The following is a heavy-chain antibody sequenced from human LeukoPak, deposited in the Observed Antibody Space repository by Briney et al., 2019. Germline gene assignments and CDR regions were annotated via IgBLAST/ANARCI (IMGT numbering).Heavy chain of an antibody. CDR3: AGHHPRNTVDF. CDR2: INHSGST. V-gene: IGHV4-34*01. Sequence: SETLSLTCAVYGGSFSGYYWSWIRQPPGKGLEWIGEINHSGSTNYNPSLKSRVTISLDTSKNQFSLKLSSVTAADTAVYYCAGHHPRNTVDFWGQGTLVTISS. D-gene: IGHD2/OR15-2a*01. J-gene: IGHJ4*02. CDR1: GGSFSGYY.